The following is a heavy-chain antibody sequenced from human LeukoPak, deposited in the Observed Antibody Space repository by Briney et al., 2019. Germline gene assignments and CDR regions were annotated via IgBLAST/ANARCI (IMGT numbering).Heavy chain of an antibody. V-gene: IGHV4-31*03. CDR3: ARVKRDYGDQHFDY. J-gene: IGHJ4*02. CDR2: IYYSGST. CDR1: GGSISSGGYY. D-gene: IGHD4-17*01. Sequence: PSQTLSLTCTVSGGSISSGGYYWRWIRQHPGKGLEWIGYIYYSGSTYYNPSLKSRVTISVDTSKNQFSLKLSSVTAADTAVYYCARVKRDYGDQHFDYWGQGTLVTVSS.